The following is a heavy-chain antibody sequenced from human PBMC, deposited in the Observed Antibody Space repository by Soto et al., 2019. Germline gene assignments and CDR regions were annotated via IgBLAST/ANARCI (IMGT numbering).Heavy chain of an antibody. D-gene: IGHD3-3*01. CDR1: GFTFSSYS. V-gene: IGHV3-21*01. CDR3: ARLPSAPTIYIDY. CDR2: ISSSSSYI. J-gene: IGHJ4*02. Sequence: PGGSLRLSCAASGFTFSSYSMNWVRQAPGKGLEWVSSISSSSSYIYYADSVKGRFTISRDNAKNSLYLQMNSLRAEDTAVYYCARLPSAPTIYIDYWGQGTLVTVSS.